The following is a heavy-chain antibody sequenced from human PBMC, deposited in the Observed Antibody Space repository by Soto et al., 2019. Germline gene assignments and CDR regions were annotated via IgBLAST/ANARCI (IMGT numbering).Heavy chain of an antibody. V-gene: IGHV4-61*08. CDR2: IYYSGGT. Sequence: PSETLSLTCTVSGAALSSGGYFYTCVRQPPGKGLEWVGYIYYSGGTNYNPSLKSRITISLDKSKSQFSLRLISVTAADTAVYYCTREQSDDNYFDAWGQGTRVTVSS. CDR1: GAALSSGGYF. J-gene: IGHJ5*02. CDR3: TREQSDDNYFDA. D-gene: IGHD6-19*01.